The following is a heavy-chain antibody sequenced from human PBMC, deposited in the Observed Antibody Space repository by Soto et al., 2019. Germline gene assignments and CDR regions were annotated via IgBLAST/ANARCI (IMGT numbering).Heavy chain of an antibody. Sequence: PSETLSLTCTVSGGSISSGGYYWGWIRQHPGKGLEWIGYIYYSGSTYYNPSLKSRVTISVDTSKNQFSLKLSSVTAADTAVYYCARDSGDTTDYYYYYGMDVWGQGTRVTVSS. CDR1: GGSISSGGYY. CDR2: IYYSGST. CDR3: ARDSGDTTDYYYYYGMDV. V-gene: IGHV4-31*03. J-gene: IGHJ6*02. D-gene: IGHD2-21*01.